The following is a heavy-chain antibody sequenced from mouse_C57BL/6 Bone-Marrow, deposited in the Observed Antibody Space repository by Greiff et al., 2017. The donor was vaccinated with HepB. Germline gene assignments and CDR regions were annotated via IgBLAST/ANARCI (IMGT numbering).Heavy chain of an antibody. V-gene: IGHV1-5*01. D-gene: IGHD1-1*01. Sequence: EVQLVESGTVLARPGASVKMSCKTSGYTFTSYWMHWVKQRPGQGLEWIGAIYPGNSDTSYNQKFKGKAKLTAVTSASTAYMELSSLTNEDSAVYYCTRKSYGSSFSYYYAMDYWGQGTSVTVSS. CDR3: TRKSYGSSFSYYYAMDY. J-gene: IGHJ4*01. CDR2: IYPGNSDT. CDR1: GYTFTSYW.